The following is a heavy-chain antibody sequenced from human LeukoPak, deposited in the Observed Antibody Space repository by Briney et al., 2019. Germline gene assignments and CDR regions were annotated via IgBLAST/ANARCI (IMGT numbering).Heavy chain of an antibody. J-gene: IGHJ4*02. CDR2: IYYSGST. CDR3: ARDMVGATPGY. CDR1: GGSISSSSYY. D-gene: IGHD1-26*01. Sequence: SETLSLTCTVSGGSISSSSYYWGWIRQPPGKGLEWIGSIYYSGSTYYDPSLKSRVTISVDTSKNQFSLKLSSVTAADTAVYYCARDMVGATPGYWGQGTLVTVSS. V-gene: IGHV4-39*07.